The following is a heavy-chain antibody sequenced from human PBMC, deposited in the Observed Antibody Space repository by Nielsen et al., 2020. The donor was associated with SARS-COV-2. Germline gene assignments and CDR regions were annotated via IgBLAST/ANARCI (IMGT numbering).Heavy chain of an antibody. CDR1: GFTFDDYA. Sequence: GGSLRLSCAASGFTFDDYAMHWVRQAPGKGLEWVSDISWNSVDIGYADSVKGRFTISRDNAKNSLYLQMNSLRAEDTAVYYCARVRVGATHFDYWGQGTLVTVSS. CDR2: ISWNSVDI. J-gene: IGHJ4*02. D-gene: IGHD1-26*01. V-gene: IGHV3-9*01. CDR3: ARVRVGATHFDY.